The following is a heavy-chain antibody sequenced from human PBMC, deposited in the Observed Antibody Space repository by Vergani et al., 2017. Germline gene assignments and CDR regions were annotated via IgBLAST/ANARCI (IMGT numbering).Heavy chain of an antibody. D-gene: IGHD1-26*01. CDR3: ARERSGMVVGATTYFDY. J-gene: IGHJ4*02. CDR2: ISSSSSYI. V-gene: IGHV3-21*01. CDR1: GFTFSSYS. Sequence: EVQLVESGGGLVKPGGSLRLSCAASGFTFSSYSMNWVRQAPGKGLEWVSSISSSSSYIYYADSVKGLFTISRDNAKNSLYLQMNSLRAGDTAVYYCARERSGMVVGATTYFDYWGQGTLVTVSS.